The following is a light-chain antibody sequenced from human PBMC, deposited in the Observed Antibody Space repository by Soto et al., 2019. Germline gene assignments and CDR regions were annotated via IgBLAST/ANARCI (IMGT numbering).Light chain of an antibody. Sequence: QSVLTQPPSVSGAPGQRITISCTGSPSNIGAGFDVHWYQQFPGTAPKLLIYGTTSRPSGVPDRFSGSQSGTSASLAITGLQAGDEADYYCQSYRPSPSGAWVFGGGTKLTVL. V-gene: IGLV1-40*01. CDR3: QSYRPSPSGAWV. CDR1: PSNIGAGFD. CDR2: GTT. J-gene: IGLJ3*02.